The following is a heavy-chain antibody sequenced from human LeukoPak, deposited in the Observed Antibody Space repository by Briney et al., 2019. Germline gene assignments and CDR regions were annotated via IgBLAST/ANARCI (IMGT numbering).Heavy chain of an antibody. CDR2: LNPSSPGT. J-gene: IGHJ2*01. V-gene: IGHV3-23*01. CDR1: VFSFSTYT. CDR3: AKGQRSCSSKSCHLWHFDL. D-gene: IGHD2-2*01. Sequence: PGGSLRLSCAASVFSFSTYTMSWVRQAPGKGLEWVSTLNPSSPGTYYADSVKSRFTISRDNSKNTLSLQMNSLRDEDTAVYYCAKGQRSCSSKSCHLWHFDLWGRGTLVSVSS.